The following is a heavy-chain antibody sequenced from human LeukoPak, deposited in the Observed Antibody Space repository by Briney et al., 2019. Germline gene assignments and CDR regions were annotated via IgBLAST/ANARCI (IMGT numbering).Heavy chain of an antibody. Sequence: ASVKVSRKASGYTFTSYGISWVRQAPGQGLEWMGWISAYNGNTNYAQKLQGRVTMTTDTSTSTAYMELRSLRSDDTAVYYCARDGYCSGGSCSRGDAFDIWGQGTMVTVSS. CDR3: ARDGYCSGGSCSRGDAFDI. CDR1: GYTFTSYG. J-gene: IGHJ3*02. V-gene: IGHV1-18*01. CDR2: ISAYNGNT. D-gene: IGHD2-15*01.